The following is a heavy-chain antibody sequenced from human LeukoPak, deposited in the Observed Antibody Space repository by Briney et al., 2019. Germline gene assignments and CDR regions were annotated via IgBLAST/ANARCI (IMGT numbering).Heavy chain of an antibody. J-gene: IGHJ6*02. CDR1: GGSISSGDYY. CDR3: ARDRADYYYYGMDV. D-gene: IGHD3-10*01. V-gene: IGHV4-30-4*01. Sequence: SETLSLTCTVSGGSISSGDYYWSWIRQPPGTGLEWIGYIYYSGSTYYNPSLKSRVTISVDTFKNQFSLKLSSVTAADTAVYYCARDRADYYYYGMDVWGQGTTVTVSS. CDR2: IYYSGST.